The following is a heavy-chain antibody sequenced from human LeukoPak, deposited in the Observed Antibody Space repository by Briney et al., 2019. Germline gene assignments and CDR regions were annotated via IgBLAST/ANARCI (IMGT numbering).Heavy chain of an antibody. CDR3: ARDSHPYYYDSSGYSDV. Sequence: PGGSLRLSCAASGFTFSSYSTNWVRQAPGKGLEWVSYISSSSSTIYYADSVKGRFTISRDNAKNSLYLQMNSLRAEDTAVYYCARDSHPYYYDSSGYSDVWGQGTTVTVSS. J-gene: IGHJ6*02. CDR1: GFTFSSYS. D-gene: IGHD3-22*01. V-gene: IGHV3-48*04. CDR2: ISSSSSTI.